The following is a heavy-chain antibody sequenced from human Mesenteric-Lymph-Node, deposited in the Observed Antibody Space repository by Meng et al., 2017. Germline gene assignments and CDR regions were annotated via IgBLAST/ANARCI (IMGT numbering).Heavy chain of an antibody. CDR2: ITGDGGGK. D-gene: IGHD4-17*01. J-gene: IGHJ3*01. Sequence: GESLKISCAGSGLTFSRYAMIWFRQAPGKGLEWVSSITGDGGGKHYAESVRSRFFISRDNFKNTLYLQMNSLRNEDTAVYYCATDPNGDYLGAFDFWGQGTMVTVSS. CDR1: GLTFSRYA. CDR3: ATDPNGDYLGAFDF. V-gene: IGHV3-23*01.